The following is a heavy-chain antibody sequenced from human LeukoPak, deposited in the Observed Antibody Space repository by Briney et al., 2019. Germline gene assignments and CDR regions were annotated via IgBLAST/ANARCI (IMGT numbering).Heavy chain of an antibody. D-gene: IGHD4-17*01. Sequence: PGGSLRLSCAASGFTFSSYIMNWVRQAPGKGLEWVSSISGSSSYIYYADSVKGRFTISRDNAKNSLYLQMNSLRTEDTAVYYCARYTVTNYFDYWGQGTLVTVSS. V-gene: IGHV3-21*01. CDR2: ISGSSSYI. J-gene: IGHJ4*02. CDR3: ARYTVTNYFDY. CDR1: GFTFSSYI.